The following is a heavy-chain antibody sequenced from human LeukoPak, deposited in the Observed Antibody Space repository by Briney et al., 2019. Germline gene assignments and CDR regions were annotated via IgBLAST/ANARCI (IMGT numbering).Heavy chain of an antibody. CDR1: GGSINNYY. D-gene: IGHD3-10*01. V-gene: IGHV4-59*12. Sequence: SETLSLTCTVSGGSINNYYWSWIRQPPGKGLEWIGYIYYSGSTNYNPSLKSRVTISVDTSKNQFSLKLSSATAADTAVYYCARTITRLDGPFDHWGQGTLVTVSS. CDR2: IYYSGST. J-gene: IGHJ4*02. CDR3: ARTITRLDGPFDH.